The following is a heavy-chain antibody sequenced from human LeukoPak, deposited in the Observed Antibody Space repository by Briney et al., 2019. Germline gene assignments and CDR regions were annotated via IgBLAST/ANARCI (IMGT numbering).Heavy chain of an antibody. V-gene: IGHV3-7*01. Sequence: GGSLRLSCAASGFTFSNYWMGWVRQAPGKGLEWVANIKQDGSQKYFGDSVRGRFAISRDNAENSLFLQMSSLRDEDTAVYYCARDSGSYHFDSCWGQGTLVTVSS. J-gene: IGHJ4*02. CDR3: ARDSGSYHFDSC. CDR1: GFTFSNYW. CDR2: IKQDGSQK. D-gene: IGHD1-26*01.